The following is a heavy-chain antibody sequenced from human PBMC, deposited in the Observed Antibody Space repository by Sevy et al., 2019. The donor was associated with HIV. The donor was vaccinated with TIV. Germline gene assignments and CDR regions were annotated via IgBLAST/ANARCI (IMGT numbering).Heavy chain of an antibody. CDR3: ARDDEPDYYYFDMDV. CDR2: ISYDGSNK. CDR1: GFTFSSYA. Sequence: GGSLRLSCAASGFTFSSYAMHWVRQAPGKGLEWVAVISYDGSNKYYEDSVKGRFTISGDNSKNTLYLQMDGLRAEETALYYCARDDEPDYYYFDMDVWGQGTTVTVSS. J-gene: IGHJ6*02. V-gene: IGHV3-30-3*01.